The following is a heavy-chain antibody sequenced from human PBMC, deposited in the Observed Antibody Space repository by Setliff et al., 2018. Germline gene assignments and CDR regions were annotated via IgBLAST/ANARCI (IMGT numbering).Heavy chain of an antibody. J-gene: IGHJ4*02. CDR2: IKQDGSEK. V-gene: IGHV3-7*01. Sequence: GESLKISCAASGFTFSDYYMSWIRQAPGKGLEWVANIKQDGSEKYYVDSVKGRFTISRDNTKNSLYLQMTSLRAEDTAVYYCAREPTVTTLDYWGQGTLVTVSS. D-gene: IGHD4-4*01. CDR3: AREPTVTTLDY. CDR1: GFTFSDYY.